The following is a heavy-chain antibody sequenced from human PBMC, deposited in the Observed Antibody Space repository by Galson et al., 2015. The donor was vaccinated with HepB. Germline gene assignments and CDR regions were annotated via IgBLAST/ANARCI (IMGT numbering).Heavy chain of an antibody. J-gene: IGHJ4*02. D-gene: IGHD3-16*01. CDR2: VWYDANYK. CDR1: GFTFSSYN. Sequence: SLRLSCAASGFTFSSYNMRWVRQAPGKGLEWVAIVWYDANYKYYADSVKGRFTISRDNSKNTLYLQMNSLRAEDTAVYYCVRLPRAGGFDYWGRGTLVTVSS. CDR3: VRLPRAGGFDY. V-gene: IGHV3-33*01.